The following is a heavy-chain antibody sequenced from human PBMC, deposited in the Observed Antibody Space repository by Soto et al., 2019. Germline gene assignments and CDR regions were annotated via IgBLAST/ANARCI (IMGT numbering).Heavy chain of an antibody. Sequence: PGGSLRLSCAASGFTVDDYAMHWVRQAPGKGLEWVSGISWNSETIDYADSVKGRFTISRDNAKSSLFLQMNSLRPDDTALYYCATDMKWGGMTTIHYFDSWGQGALVTVSS. CDR1: GFTVDDYA. D-gene: IGHD4-17*01. J-gene: IGHJ4*02. V-gene: IGHV3-9*01. CDR3: ATDMKWGGMTTIHYFDS. CDR2: ISWNSETI.